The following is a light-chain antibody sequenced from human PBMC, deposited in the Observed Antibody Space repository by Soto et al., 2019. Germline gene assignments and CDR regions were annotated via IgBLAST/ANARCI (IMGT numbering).Light chain of an antibody. J-gene: IGKJ5*01. CDR3: QQRSNWSIT. Sequence: NVLTHFPGTLSLSPGYRSTISCGASQSLSSYLAWYQQKPGQAPRLLIYDASNRATGIPARFSGSGSGTDFTLTISSLEPEDFAVYYCQQRSNWSITFGQGTRLEIK. CDR1: QSLSSY. CDR2: DAS. V-gene: IGKV3-11*01.